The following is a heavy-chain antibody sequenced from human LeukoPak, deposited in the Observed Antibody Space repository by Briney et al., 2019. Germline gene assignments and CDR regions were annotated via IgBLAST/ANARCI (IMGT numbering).Heavy chain of an antibody. CDR3: ARASEMATIPFDY. D-gene: IGHD5-24*01. V-gene: IGHV4-34*01. CDR1: GGSFGGYY. J-gene: IGHJ4*02. CDR2: INHSGST. Sequence: PSETLSLTCAVYGGSFGGYYWSWIRQPPGKGLEWIGEINHSGSTNYNPSLKSRVTISVDTSKNQFSLKLSSVTAADTAVYYCARASEMATIPFDYWGQGTLVTVSS.